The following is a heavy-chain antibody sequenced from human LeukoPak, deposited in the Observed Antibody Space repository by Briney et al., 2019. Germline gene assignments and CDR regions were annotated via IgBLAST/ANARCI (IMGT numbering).Heavy chain of an antibody. D-gene: IGHD4-17*01. CDR1: GFTFSSYA. CDR3: VREYGDYDFDY. Sequence: GGSLRLSCAASGFTFSSYAMHWVRQAPGKGLEWVAVISYDGSNKYYADSVKGRFTISRDNSKNTLYLQMNSLRAEDTAVYYCVREYGDYDFDYWGQGTLVTVSS. CDR2: ISYDGSNK. V-gene: IGHV3-30-3*01. J-gene: IGHJ4*02.